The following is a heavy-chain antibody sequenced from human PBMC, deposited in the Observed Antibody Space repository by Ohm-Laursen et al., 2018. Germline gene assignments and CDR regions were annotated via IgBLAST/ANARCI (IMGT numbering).Heavy chain of an antibody. D-gene: IGHD6-19*01. CDR1: GGTFSSYA. J-gene: IGHJ4*02. CDR2: IIPIFGTA. Sequence: ASVKVSCKVSGGTFSSYAISWVRQAPGHGLEWMGGIIPIFGTANYAQKFQGRVTITADESTSAAYMELSSLRSEDTAVYYCASNSSGWYYYFDYWGQGTLVTVSS. CDR3: ASNSSGWYYYFDY. V-gene: IGHV1-69*13.